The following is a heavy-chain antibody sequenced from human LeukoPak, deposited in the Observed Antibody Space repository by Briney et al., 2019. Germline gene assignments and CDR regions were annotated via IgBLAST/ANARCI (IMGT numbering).Heavy chain of an antibody. CDR1: GYSFTSYW. CDR3: ARKHYYDSSGYYLGQYDFDY. CDR2: IYPGDYDT. Sequence: GESLKISCKGSGYSFTSYWIGWVRQMPGKGLGWMGIIYPGDYDTRYSPSFQGQFTISAHKSISTAYLQWSSLKASDTAMYYCARKHYYDSSGYYLGQYDFDYWGQGTLVTVSS. D-gene: IGHD3-22*01. V-gene: IGHV5-51*01. J-gene: IGHJ4*02.